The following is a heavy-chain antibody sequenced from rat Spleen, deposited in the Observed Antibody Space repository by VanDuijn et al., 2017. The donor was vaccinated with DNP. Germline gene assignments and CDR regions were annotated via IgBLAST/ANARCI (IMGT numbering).Heavy chain of an antibody. CDR3: ARSTGSSVDY. J-gene: IGHJ2*01. D-gene: IGHD5-1*01. Sequence: EVQLVESGGGLVQPGRSLKLSCAASGFTFSNYDMAWVRQAPTKGLEWVATISYDGSSTYYRDSVKGRFTISRDNAKSTLYLQMDSLRSEDTATYYCARSTGSSVDYWGQGVMVTVSS. V-gene: IGHV5-7*01. CDR2: ISYDGSST. CDR1: GFTFSNYD.